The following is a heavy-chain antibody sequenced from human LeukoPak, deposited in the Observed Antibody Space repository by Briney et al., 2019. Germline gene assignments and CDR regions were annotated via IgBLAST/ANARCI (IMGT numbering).Heavy chain of an antibody. J-gene: IGHJ4*02. Sequence: GASVKVSCKASGYSFNDYGISWVRQAPGQGLEWMGWISPYNGDTNYAQKFQGRVTMTTDTSTSTVYMELRSLRSDDTALYYCARDHGGSAASDRFDYWGQGTLVTVSS. CDR3: ARDHGGSAASDRFDY. D-gene: IGHD2-15*01. CDR1: GYSFNDYG. V-gene: IGHV1-18*01. CDR2: ISPYNGDT.